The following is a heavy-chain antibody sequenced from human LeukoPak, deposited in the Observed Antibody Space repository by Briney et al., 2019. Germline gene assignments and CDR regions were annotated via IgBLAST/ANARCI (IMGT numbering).Heavy chain of an antibody. CDR1: GGSISSYY. V-gene: IGHV4-39*01. D-gene: IGHD6-13*01. Sequence: SETLSLTCTVSGGSISSYYWGWIRQPPGKGLEWIGSIYYSGSTYYNPSLKSRVTISVDTSKNQFSLKLSSVTAADTAVYYCASDLGYSSRKVAFDIWGQGTMVTVSS. J-gene: IGHJ3*02. CDR2: IYYSGST. CDR3: ASDLGYSSRKVAFDI.